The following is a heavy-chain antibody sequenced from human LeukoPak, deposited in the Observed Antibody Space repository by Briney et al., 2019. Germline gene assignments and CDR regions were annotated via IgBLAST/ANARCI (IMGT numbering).Heavy chain of an antibody. CDR2: INHSGST. Sequence: SETLSLTCAVYGGSFSGYYWSWIRQPPGKGLEWIGEINHSGSTNYNPSVKSRVTISVDTSKNQFALKLSAVTAADTAVYYCAIGATWIQVWGYGGQGTLVTISS. V-gene: IGHV4-34*01. J-gene: IGHJ4*02. CDR3: AIGATWIQVWGY. D-gene: IGHD5-18*01. CDR1: GGSFSGYY.